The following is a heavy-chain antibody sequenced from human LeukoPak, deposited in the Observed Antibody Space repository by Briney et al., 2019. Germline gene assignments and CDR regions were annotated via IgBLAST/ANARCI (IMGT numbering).Heavy chain of an antibody. J-gene: IGHJ5*02. CDR3: VRVIRSWFDT. V-gene: IGHV4-59*01. CDR2: NYHSGTT. Sequence: SETLSLTCSVSGDSINNNFWTWIRQPPGKRLEWIGYNYHSGTTNYNPSLNSRVTMLIDASKNQISLKLSSVTAADTAVYYCVRVIRSWFDTWGQGTLVTVSS. CDR1: GDSINNNF.